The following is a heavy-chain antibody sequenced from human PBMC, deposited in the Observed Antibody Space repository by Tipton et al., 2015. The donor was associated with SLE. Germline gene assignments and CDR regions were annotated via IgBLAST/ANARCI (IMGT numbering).Heavy chain of an antibody. Sequence: TLSLTCTVSGGSISSSSYYWGWIRQPPGKGLEWIGSIYYSGSTYYNPSLKSRVTISVDTSKNQFSLKLSSVTAADTAVYYCARADIVVVIATSYWYFDLWGRGTLVTVSS. V-gene: IGHV4-39*07. CDR3: ARADIVVVIATSYWYFDL. CDR1: GGSISSSSYY. D-gene: IGHD2-21*01. J-gene: IGHJ2*01. CDR2: IYYSGST.